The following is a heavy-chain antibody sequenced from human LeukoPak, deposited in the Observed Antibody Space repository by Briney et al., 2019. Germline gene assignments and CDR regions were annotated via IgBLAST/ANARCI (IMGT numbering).Heavy chain of an antibody. D-gene: IGHD6-19*01. Sequence: PGGSLRLSCAASGFTFSSYAMSWVRQAPGKELEWVSAISGSGGSTYYADSVKGRFTISRDNSKNTLYLQMNSLRAEDTAVYYCAKKNRIAVAGTWFDPWGQGTLVTVSS. J-gene: IGHJ5*02. CDR3: AKKNRIAVAGTWFDP. CDR2: ISGSGGST. CDR1: GFTFSSYA. V-gene: IGHV3-23*01.